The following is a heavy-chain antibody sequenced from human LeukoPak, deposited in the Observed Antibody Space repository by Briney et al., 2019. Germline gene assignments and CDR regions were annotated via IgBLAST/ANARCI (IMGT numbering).Heavy chain of an antibody. CDR1: GFTFSSYS. CDR3: AKDNSPLPEVFDY. Sequence: QPGGSLRLSCAASGFTFSSYSMNWVRQAPGKGLEWVAVISYDGSNKYYADSVKGRFTISRDNSKNTLYLQMNSLRAEDTAVYYCAKDNSPLPEVFDYWGQGTLVTVSS. V-gene: IGHV3-30*18. J-gene: IGHJ4*02. CDR2: ISYDGSNK.